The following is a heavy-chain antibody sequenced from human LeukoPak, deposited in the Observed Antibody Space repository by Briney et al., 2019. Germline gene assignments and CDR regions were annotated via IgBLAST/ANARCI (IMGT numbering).Heavy chain of an antibody. CDR3: AAASSHRIAVGGEY. V-gene: IGHV3-74*01. CDR2: INSDGSST. CDR1: GFTFSSYW. J-gene: IGHJ4*02. Sequence: PGGSLRLSCAASGFTFSSYWMHWVRQAPGKGLVWVSRINSDGSSTSYADSVRGRFTTSRDNAKKTLYLQMNSLRAEDTAVYYCAAASSHRIAVGGEYWGQGTLVTVSS. D-gene: IGHD6-13*01.